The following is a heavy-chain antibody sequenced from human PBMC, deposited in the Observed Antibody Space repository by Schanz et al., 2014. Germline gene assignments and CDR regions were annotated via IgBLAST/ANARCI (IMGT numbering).Heavy chain of an antibody. V-gene: IGHV1-18*01. CDR1: GYTFTSYG. CDR2: ISAYTNNT. Sequence: QVQLVQSGAEVKKPGASVKVSCKASGYTFTSYGINWVRQAPGQGLEWMGWISAYTNNTNYAQKVQGRVTMTTDTSTGTAYMELRSLRVDDTAVYYCARDRRRYCSTASCLHDNWFDPWGQGTLVIVSS. D-gene: IGHD2-2*01. CDR3: ARDRRRYCSTASCLHDNWFDP. J-gene: IGHJ5*02.